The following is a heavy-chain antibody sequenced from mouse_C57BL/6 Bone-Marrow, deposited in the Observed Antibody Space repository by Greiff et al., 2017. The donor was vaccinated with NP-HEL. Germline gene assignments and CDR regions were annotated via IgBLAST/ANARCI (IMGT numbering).Heavy chain of an antibody. V-gene: IGHV1-63*01. CDR3: ARWEAAQGYYFDD. D-gene: IGHD6-1*01. Sequence: QVQLQQSGAELVRPGTSVKMSCKASGYTFTNYWIGWAKQRPGHGLEWIGDIYPGGGYTNYNEKFKGKATLTADKSSSTAYMQFSSLTSEDSAIYYCARWEAAQGYYFDDWGQGTTLTVSS. J-gene: IGHJ2*01. CDR2: IYPGGGYT. CDR1: GYTFTNYW.